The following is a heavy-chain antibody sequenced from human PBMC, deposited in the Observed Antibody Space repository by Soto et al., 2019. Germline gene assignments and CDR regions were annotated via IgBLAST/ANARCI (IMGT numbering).Heavy chain of an antibody. CDR3: AKDRGNGPSVTTTE. D-gene: IGHD4-17*01. V-gene: IGHV3-23*01. Sequence: LRLSCAASGFTFSSYAMSWVRQAPGKGLEWVSAISGSGGSTYYADSVKGRFTISRDNSKTTLYLQMNSLRAEDTAVYYCAKDRGNGPSVTTTEWGQGTLVTVSS. CDR1: GFTFSSYA. J-gene: IGHJ4*02. CDR2: ISGSGGST.